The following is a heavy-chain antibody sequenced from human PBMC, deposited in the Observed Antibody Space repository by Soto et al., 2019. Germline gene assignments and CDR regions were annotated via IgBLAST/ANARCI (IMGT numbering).Heavy chain of an antibody. CDR1: GGSVSSGYYY. Sequence: SETLSLTCTVSGGSVSSGYYYLSWIRQHPEKGLEWIGYTYYSGNTYYSPSLKSRVTISIDTSKNQFSLKLSSVTAADTAVYYCASGTTVTTYDYWGQGTLVTVS. CDR3: ASGTTVTTYDY. D-gene: IGHD4-17*01. J-gene: IGHJ4*02. V-gene: IGHV4-31*03. CDR2: TYYSGNT.